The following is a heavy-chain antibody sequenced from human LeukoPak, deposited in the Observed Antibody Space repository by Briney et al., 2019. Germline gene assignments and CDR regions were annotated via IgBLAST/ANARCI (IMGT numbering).Heavy chain of an antibody. D-gene: IGHD6-13*01. J-gene: IGHJ2*01. V-gene: IGHV4-61*02. CDR1: GGSISSGSYY. CDR2: IYTSGST. Sequence: SETLSLTCTVSGGSISSGSYYWSWIRQPAGKGLEWIGRIYTSGSTNYNPSLKSRVTISVDTSKNQFSLKLSSVTAADTAVYYCARDLSSSSWYGDWYFDLWGRGTLVTVSS. CDR3: ARDLSSSSWYGDWYFDL.